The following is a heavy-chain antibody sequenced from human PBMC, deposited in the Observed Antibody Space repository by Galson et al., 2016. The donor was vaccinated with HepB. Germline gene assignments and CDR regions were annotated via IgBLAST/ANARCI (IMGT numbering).Heavy chain of an antibody. J-gene: IGHJ6*02. Sequence: SVKVSCKASGYTFTGYYLHWVRQAPGQGLEWMGWINPNTGGTNYAQKFQGWVTMTRDTSISTAYLEVSRLRPDDTAVYYCARDNCGWFGETCGLDVWGQGTMVTVSS. V-gene: IGHV1-2*04. CDR3: ARDNCGWFGETCGLDV. CDR1: GYTFTGYY. D-gene: IGHD3-10*01. CDR2: INPNTGGT.